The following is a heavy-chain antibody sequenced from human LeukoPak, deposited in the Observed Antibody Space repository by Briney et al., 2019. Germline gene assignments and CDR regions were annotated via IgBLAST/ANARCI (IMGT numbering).Heavy chain of an antibody. CDR3: ARDLQATVTTKGWGFDL. CDR2: INDHGSST. D-gene: IGHD4-17*01. J-gene: IGHJ2*01. CDR1: GFTFSSYW. V-gene: IGHV3-74*01. Sequence: PGGSLRLSCAASGFTFSSYWMHWVRQAPGKGLVWVSRINDHGSSTNYADSVKGRFTISRDDAKNTLCLQMNSLRAEDTAVYYCARDLQATVTTKGWGFDLWGRGTPVTVSS.